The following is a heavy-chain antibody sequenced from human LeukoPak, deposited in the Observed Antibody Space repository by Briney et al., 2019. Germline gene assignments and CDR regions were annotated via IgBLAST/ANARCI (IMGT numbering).Heavy chain of an antibody. D-gene: IGHD1-26*01. CDR2: INHSGRN. J-gene: IGHJ4*02. Sequence: SETLSLTCAVYGGSFSDYYWTWIRQPPGKGLEWIGEINHSGRNNCNPSLKSRVTISVDTSKNQFSLMLRSVTAADTAVYYCARVRRTGYSGSYSHFDYWGQGTLVTVSS. V-gene: IGHV4-34*01. CDR3: ARVRRTGYSGSYSHFDY. CDR1: GGSFSDYY.